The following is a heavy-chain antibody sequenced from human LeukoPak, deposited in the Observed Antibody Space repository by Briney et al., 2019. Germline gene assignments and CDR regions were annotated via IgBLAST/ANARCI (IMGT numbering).Heavy chain of an antibody. J-gene: IGHJ4*02. CDR1: GFTFDDYA. V-gene: IGHV3-9*01. CDR2: ISWNSGSI. D-gene: IGHD6-19*01. Sequence: GGSLRLSCAVSGFTFDDYAMHWVRQAPGKGLEWVSGISWNSGSIGYADSVKGRFTISRDNAKNSLYLQMNSLRAEDTALYYCAKDMGSGWYSLNYWGQGTLVTVSS. CDR3: AKDMGSGWYSLNY.